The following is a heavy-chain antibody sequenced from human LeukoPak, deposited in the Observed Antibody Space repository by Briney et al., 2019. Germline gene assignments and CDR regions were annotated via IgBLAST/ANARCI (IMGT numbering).Heavy chain of an antibody. CDR2: ISGSGGST. V-gene: IGHV3-23*01. J-gene: IGHJ4*02. CDR1: GLTFSSYA. CDR3: AVEPEVAAYSRTSY. Sequence: GGSLRLSCAASGLTFSSYAMSWVRQAPGKGLEWVSAISGSGGSTYYADSVKGRFTISRDNSKNTLYLQMNSLRAEDTAVYYCAVEPEVAAYSRTSYWGQGTLVTVSS. D-gene: IGHD6-13*01.